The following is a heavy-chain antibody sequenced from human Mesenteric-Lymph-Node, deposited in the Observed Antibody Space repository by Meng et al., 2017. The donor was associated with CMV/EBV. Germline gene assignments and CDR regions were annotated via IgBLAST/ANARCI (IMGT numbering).Heavy chain of an antibody. D-gene: IGHD2-2*03. CDR1: GFTFSSYW. V-gene: IGHV3-74*01. CDR2: INSDGSST. J-gene: IGHJ6*02. Sequence: GESLKISCAASGFTFSSYWMHWVRQAPGKGLVWVSRINSDGSSTSYADSVKGRFTISRDNAKNTLYLQMNSLRAEDTAVYYCARDGYCSSTSCYRDYYYYGMDVWGQGTTVTVSS. CDR3: ARDGYCSSTSCYRDYYYYGMDV.